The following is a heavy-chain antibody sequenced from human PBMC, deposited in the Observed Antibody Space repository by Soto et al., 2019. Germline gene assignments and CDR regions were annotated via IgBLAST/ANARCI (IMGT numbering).Heavy chain of an antibody. J-gene: IGHJ5*02. CDR3: ARARDTAMVLWSPVGWFDP. V-gene: IGHV1-69*13. D-gene: IGHD5-18*01. Sequence: ASVKVSCKASGGTFSSYAISWVRQAPGQGLEWMGGIIPIFGTANYAQKFQGRVTITADESTSTAYMELSSLRSEDTAVYYCARARDTAMVLWSPVGWFDPWGQGTLVTVSS. CDR1: GGTFSSYA. CDR2: IIPIFGTA.